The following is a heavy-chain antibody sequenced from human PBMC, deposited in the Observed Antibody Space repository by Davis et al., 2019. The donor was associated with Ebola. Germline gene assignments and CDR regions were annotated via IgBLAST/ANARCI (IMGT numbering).Heavy chain of an antibody. V-gene: IGHV1-8*02. CDR2: MNPSSGNT. CDR3: ARAPTWSQINYYCFDY. CDR1: GGTFSSYD. Sequence: ASVKVSCKASGGTFSSYDINWVRQATGQGLEWMGWMNPSSGNTGFAQKFQGRITMTRNTSISTAYMELSSLRSEDTAVYYCARAPTWSQINYYCFDYWGQGTLVTVSS. J-gene: IGHJ4*02. D-gene: IGHD3-10*01.